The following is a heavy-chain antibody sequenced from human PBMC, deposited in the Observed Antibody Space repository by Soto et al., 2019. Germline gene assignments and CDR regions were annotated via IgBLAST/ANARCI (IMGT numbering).Heavy chain of an antibody. CDR2: FYSGGST. Sequence: EVQLVESGGGLIQPGGSLRLSCAASGFIVSSNYMSWVRQAPGKGLEWVSVFYSGGSTYYADSVKGRFTISRDNSKNTLYLRVNSLRAEDTAVYYCATRVAATGRYYFDYWGQGTLVAVSS. J-gene: IGHJ4*02. V-gene: IGHV3-53*01. D-gene: IGHD1-26*01. CDR3: ATRVAATGRYYFDY. CDR1: GFIVSSNY.